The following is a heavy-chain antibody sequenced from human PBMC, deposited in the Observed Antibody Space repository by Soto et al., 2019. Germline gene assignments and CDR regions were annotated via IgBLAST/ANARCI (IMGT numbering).Heavy chain of an antibody. J-gene: IGHJ5*02. CDR2: IYYCGST. CDR3: ARLESSYQSLDP. V-gene: IGHV4-59*08. Sequence: QVQLQESGPGLVKASETLSLTCTVSGGSFSPNYWRWIRQPPWNGLEWLGYIYYCGSTSDNPSLKSLINISLETSIRHVSLRLNSVTAADTAVYDCARLESSYQSLDPWGPVTLVTVAS. CDR1: GGSFSPNY. D-gene: IGHD3-16*02.